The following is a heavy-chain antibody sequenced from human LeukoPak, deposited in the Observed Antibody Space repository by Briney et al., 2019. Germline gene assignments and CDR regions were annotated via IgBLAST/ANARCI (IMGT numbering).Heavy chain of an antibody. CDR1: GFTFSSFW. Sequence: GRSLRPSCAASGFTFSSFWLHRVRQVPGKGLVWVSRINSDGFSTSYADSVKGRFTISRDNAKNTLYLQMNSLRAEDTAVYYCARGTSGGYFDYWGQGTLVTVSS. D-gene: IGHD1-26*01. CDR2: INSDGFST. J-gene: IGHJ4*02. CDR3: ARGTSGGYFDY. V-gene: IGHV3-74*01.